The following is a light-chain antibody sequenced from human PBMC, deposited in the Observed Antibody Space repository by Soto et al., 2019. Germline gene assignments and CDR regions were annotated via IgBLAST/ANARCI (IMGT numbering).Light chain of an antibody. CDR2: RNS. J-gene: IGLJ2*01. Sequence: QSVLTQPPSASGTPGQRVTISCSGSSSNIGSNYVYWYQQLPGTVPQLLIYRNSERPSGVHDRFSCSKSGTPDSLAISGRRSEDEADYYCSAWDDSLSGVEFGGGTKLTVL. CDR1: SSNIGSNY. V-gene: IGLV1-47*01. CDR3: SAWDDSLSGVE.